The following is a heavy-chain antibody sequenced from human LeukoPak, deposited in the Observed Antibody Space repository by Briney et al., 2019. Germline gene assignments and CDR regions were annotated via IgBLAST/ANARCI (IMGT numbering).Heavy chain of an antibody. CDR2: MFYSGNT. CDR1: TDSFSPFY. J-gene: IGHJ5*02. Sequence: SETLSLTCAVSTDSFSPFYWTWIRQPPGKGLEWIAFMFYSGNTYYNPSLKSRVTISLDTSKNQFSLKLSSVTAADTAVYYCARADSGGFHPWGQGTLVTVSS. CDR3: ARADSGGFHP. D-gene: IGHD1-26*01. V-gene: IGHV4-59*01.